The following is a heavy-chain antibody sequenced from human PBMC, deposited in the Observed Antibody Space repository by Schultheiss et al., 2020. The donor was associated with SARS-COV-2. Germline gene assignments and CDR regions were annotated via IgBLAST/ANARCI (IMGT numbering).Heavy chain of an antibody. V-gene: IGHV3-74*01. J-gene: IGHJ6*02. CDR2: INSDGSST. Sequence: GESLKISCAASGFTFSSYWMHWVRQAPGKGLVWVSRINSDGSSTSYADSVKGRFTISRDNAKNTLYLQMNSLRAEDTAVYYCASSKPYCSSTSCYLARWGLSVGGYYYYYYGMDVWGQGTTVTVSS. CDR1: GFTFSSYW. D-gene: IGHD2-2*01. CDR3: ASSKPYCSSTSCYLARWGLSVGGYYYYYYGMDV.